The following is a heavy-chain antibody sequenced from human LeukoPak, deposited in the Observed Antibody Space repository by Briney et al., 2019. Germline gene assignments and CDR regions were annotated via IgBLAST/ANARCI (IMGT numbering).Heavy chain of an antibody. CDR1: GFTFSGSA. J-gene: IGHJ6*03. CDR2: IRSKANSYAT. Sequence: GGSLKLSCAASGFTFSGSAMHWVRQASGKGLEWVGRIRSKANSYATAYAASVKGRFTISRDDSKNTAYLQMNSLRAEDTAVYYCARDWGVPAANSYYYYYMDVWGKGTTVTVSS. CDR3: ARDWGVPAANSYYYYYMDV. D-gene: IGHD2-2*01. V-gene: IGHV3-73*01.